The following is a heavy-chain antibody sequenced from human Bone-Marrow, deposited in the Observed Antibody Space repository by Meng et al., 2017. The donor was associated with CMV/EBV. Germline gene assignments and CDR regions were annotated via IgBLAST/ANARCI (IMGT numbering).Heavy chain of an antibody. J-gene: IGHJ5*02. V-gene: IGHV4-4*02. D-gene: IGHD5-12*01. CDR2: IHPSGTT. Sequence: SQTLSLTCAVSGDSISNNNWWSWVRQPPGKGLEWIGEIHPSGTTNDNPSLKSRVTISVDTSKNQFSLKLSSVTAADTAVYYCAREWEDSGYDSRWFDPWGQGTLVTVSS. CDR1: GDSISNNNW. CDR3: AREWEDSGYDSRWFDP.